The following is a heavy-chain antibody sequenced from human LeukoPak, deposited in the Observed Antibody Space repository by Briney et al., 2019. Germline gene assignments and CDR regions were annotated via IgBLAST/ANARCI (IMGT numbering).Heavy chain of an antibody. Sequence: GGSLRLSCAASGFTFSSYAMSWVRQAPGKGLEWVSAISGSGDNTYYADSVKGRFTISRDNSKNTLYLQMNSLRAEDTAVYYCAKSGITAGGTRGWFDPWGQGTLVTVSS. CDR3: AKSGITAGGTRGWFDP. V-gene: IGHV3-23*01. J-gene: IGHJ5*02. CDR1: GFTFSSYA. D-gene: IGHD6-13*01. CDR2: ISGSGDNT.